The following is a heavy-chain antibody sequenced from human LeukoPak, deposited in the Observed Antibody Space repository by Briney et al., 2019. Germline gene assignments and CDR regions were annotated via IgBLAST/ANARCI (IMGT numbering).Heavy chain of an antibody. D-gene: IGHD6-19*01. CDR1: GFTFDDCD. CDR2: INWNGGST. CDR3: ARIAMAGIGDGFDI. J-gene: IGHJ3*02. V-gene: IGHV3-20*04. Sequence: PGGSLRLSCAASGFTFDDCDMSWVRQAPGKGLEWVSGINWNGGSTGYADSVKGRFTISRDNARNSLYLQMNSLRAEDTALYYCARIAMAGIGDGFDIWGQGTMVTVSS.